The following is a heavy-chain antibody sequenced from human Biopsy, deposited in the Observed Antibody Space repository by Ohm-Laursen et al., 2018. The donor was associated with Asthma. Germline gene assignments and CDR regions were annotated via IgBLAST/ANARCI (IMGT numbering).Heavy chain of an antibody. D-gene: IGHD7-27*01. CDR1: GFTFSGYT. CDR3: ARDAPTGGYINY. V-gene: IGHV3-21*01. Sequence: GSLRLSCTASGFTFSGYTMNWVRQAPGKGLEWVSSITSSSSYIFYADSVKGGFTISRDNPRNSLYLQMNSLRAEDTAVYYCARDAPTGGYINYWGLGTLVTVSS. CDR2: ITSSSSYI. J-gene: IGHJ4*02.